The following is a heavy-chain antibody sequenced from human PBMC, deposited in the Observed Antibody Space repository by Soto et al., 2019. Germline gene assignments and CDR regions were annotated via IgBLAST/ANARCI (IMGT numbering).Heavy chain of an antibody. D-gene: IGHD2-2*01. CDR2: IIPIFGTA. Sequence: GASVKVSCKASGGTLSRYAISWVRQAPGQGLEWMGGIIPIFGTANYAQKFQGRVTITADESTSTAYMELSSLRSEDTAVYYCARVLVVPAAMAYYYYYGMDVWGQGTTVTVSS. V-gene: IGHV1-69*13. CDR3: ARVLVVPAAMAYYYYYGMDV. CDR1: GGTLSRYA. J-gene: IGHJ6*02.